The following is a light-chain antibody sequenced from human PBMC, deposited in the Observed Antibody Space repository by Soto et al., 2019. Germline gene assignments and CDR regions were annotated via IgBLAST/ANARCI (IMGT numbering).Light chain of an antibody. Sequence: EIVLTQSPGTLSLSPGERATLSCRTSQSVSDTYLAWYQQKPGQAPRLLIYGASNRATGIPVRFSGSGSGTDFTLTISGLEPEDFAVYYCQQYGSSPPTYYFGPGTRLEI. V-gene: IGKV3-20*01. CDR1: QSVSDTY. CDR3: QQYGSSPPTYY. CDR2: GAS. J-gene: IGKJ2*01.